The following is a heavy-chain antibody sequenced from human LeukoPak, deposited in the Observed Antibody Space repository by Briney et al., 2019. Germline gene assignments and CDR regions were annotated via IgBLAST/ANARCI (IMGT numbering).Heavy chain of an antibody. J-gene: IGHJ6*02. CDR1: GYTFTGYY. CDR2: INPNSGGA. Sequence: ASVKLSCKASGYTFTGYYIHWVRHGPGQGHEWMGWINPNSGGANYAQKFQGRVTMARDTSISTAYMELTRLNSDDTAVYYCARRAVYYYGMDVWGQGSTVTVSS. CDR3: ARRAVYYYGMDV. V-gene: IGHV1-2*02. D-gene: IGHD6-25*01.